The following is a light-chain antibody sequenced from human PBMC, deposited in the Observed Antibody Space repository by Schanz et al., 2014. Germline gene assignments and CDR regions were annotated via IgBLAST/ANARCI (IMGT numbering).Light chain of an antibody. CDR2: GVS. CDR1: SSDVGGYNH. V-gene: IGLV2-14*03. Sequence: QSALTQPASVSGSPGQSITISCTGTSSDVGGYNHVSWYQQHPGNAPKLMIYGVSNRPSGVSNRFSGSKSGDTASLTISGLQAEDEADYYCSSYAGSNNLVFGGGTKLTVL. J-gene: IGLJ2*01. CDR3: SSYAGSNNLV.